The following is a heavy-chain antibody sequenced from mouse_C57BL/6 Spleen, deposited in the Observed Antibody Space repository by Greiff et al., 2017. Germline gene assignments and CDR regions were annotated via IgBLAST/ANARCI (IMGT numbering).Heavy chain of an antibody. Sequence: VQLQQPGAELVKPGASVKLSCKASGYTFTSYGMHWVKQRPGRGREGMGRIDTNSGGTRYNEKFKSKATLTVDKPSSTAYMQLSSLTSEDSAVYYCARSPYYYGSNYAMDDWGQGTSVTVSS. CDR1: GYTFTSYG. CDR2: IDTNSGGT. CDR3: ARSPYYYGSNYAMDD. V-gene: IGHV1-72*01. J-gene: IGHJ4*01. D-gene: IGHD1-1*01.